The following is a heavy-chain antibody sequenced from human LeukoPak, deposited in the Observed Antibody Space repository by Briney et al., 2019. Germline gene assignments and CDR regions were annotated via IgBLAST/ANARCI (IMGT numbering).Heavy chain of an antibody. CDR2: ISRSSSYI. V-gene: IGHV3-21*01. D-gene: IGHD5-12*01. CDR3: ARDSGYDYPPYGGMDV. Sequence: PGGSPRLSCAASGFTFSTYGMNWVRQAPGKGLEWVSSISRSSSYIYYADSVKGRFTISRDNAQNSLYLQMNSLRAEDTGVYYCARDSGYDYPPYGGMDVWGQGTTVIVSS. J-gene: IGHJ6*02. CDR1: GFTFSTYG.